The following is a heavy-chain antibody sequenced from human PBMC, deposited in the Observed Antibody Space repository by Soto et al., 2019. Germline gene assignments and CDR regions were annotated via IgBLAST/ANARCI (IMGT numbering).Heavy chain of an antibody. D-gene: IGHD3-9*01. CDR2: ISYDGREI. V-gene: IGHV3-30-3*01. Sequence: PGGSLRLSCVASGLTFNIFAFHWVRQAPGKGLEWLSVISYDGREIHYSESVKGRFTTSRDSSTNTVYLEMNSLRYEDTAVYYCASDPLAVTGSFVDYWGQGTLVTVSS. CDR3: ASDPLAVTGSFVDY. CDR1: GLTFNIFA. J-gene: IGHJ4*02.